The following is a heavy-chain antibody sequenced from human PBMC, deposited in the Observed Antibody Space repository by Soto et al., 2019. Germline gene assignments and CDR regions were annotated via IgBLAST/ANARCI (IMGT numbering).Heavy chain of an antibody. CDR1: GFTVGNNY. V-gene: IGHV3-66*01. J-gene: IGHJ5*01. Sequence: GGSLRLSCAASGFTVGNNYMSWVRQAPTKGLEWLSVIFGDGRTYYAGSVKGRFTVSRDSSENTLFLQINNLRAEDTAVYYCAGDPFQGFGSWGHGTLVTVSS. CDR3: AGDPFQGFGS. CDR2: IFGDGRT.